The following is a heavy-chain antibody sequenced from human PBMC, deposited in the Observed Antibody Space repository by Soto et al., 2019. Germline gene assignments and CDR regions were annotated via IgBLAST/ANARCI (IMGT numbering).Heavy chain of an antibody. V-gene: IGHV4-39*01. CDR2: IYYSGST. Sequence: SGTLSLTCSVSGDSMSSSDYYWGWIRQPPGKGLEWIGSIYYSGSTYYNPSLQSRVAISVDTSKNQSSLKLKSVTAADTAIYYCARRTVNIRTFYSGLKTHCFDYWGQGAPVTVSS. CDR3: ARRTVNIRTFYSGLKTHCFDY. J-gene: IGHJ4*02. CDR1: GDSMSSSDYY. D-gene: IGHD6-19*01.